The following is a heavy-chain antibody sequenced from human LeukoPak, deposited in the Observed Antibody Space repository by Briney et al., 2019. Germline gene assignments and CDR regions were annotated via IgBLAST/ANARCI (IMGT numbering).Heavy chain of an antibody. Sequence: ASVKVSCKVSGYTLTELSMHWVRQAPGKGLEWMGGFDPEDGETIYAQKFQGRVTMTEDTSTDTANMELSSLRSEDTAVYYCATAGSGYDDYYYYGMDVWSQGTTVTVSS. CDR3: ATAGSGYDDYYYYGMDV. J-gene: IGHJ6*02. D-gene: IGHD5-12*01. V-gene: IGHV1-24*01. CDR2: FDPEDGET. CDR1: GYTLTELS.